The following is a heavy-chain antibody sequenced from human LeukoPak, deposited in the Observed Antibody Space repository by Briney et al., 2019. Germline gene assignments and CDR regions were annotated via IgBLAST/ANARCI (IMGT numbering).Heavy chain of an antibody. CDR1: GYVFTAYH. D-gene: IGHD2-8*02. CDR2: IIPNSGAT. Sequence: ASVKVSCKPSGYVFTAYHMHWVRQAPGQGLEWMGRIIPNSGATNYAQNFQGRVTMTRDTSISTAYMELSRLSPDDTAVYYCARALLAYDAFDIWGQGTMVTVSS. CDR3: ARALLAYDAFDI. J-gene: IGHJ3*02. V-gene: IGHV1-2*06.